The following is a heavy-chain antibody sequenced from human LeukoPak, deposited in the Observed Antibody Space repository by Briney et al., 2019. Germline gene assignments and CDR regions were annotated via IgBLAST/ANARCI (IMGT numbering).Heavy chain of an antibody. CDR2: IWSDGNNR. D-gene: IGHD2-8*02. Sequence: GGSLRLSCAASGFTFRNYGMHCVRQATGKGLEWVSFIWSDGNNRFYADSVKGRFTISRDNSKNMLYLQMDSLRPEDTAVYYCAKDPGASVSGCYMDVWGEGTTVIVSS. CDR1: GFTFRNYG. V-gene: IGHV3-30*02. CDR3: AKDPGASVSGCYMDV. J-gene: IGHJ6*03.